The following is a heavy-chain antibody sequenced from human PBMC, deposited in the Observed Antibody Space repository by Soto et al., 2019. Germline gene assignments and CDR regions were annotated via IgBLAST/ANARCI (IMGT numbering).Heavy chain of an antibody. CDR1: GFSFSDFG. V-gene: IGHV3-30*18. J-gene: IGHJ6*02. D-gene: IGHD2-21*02. CDR2: ISHDGSNQ. CDR3: AKETRSRAVTATRVNGMDV. Sequence: QVQLVESGGGVVQPGRSLRLSCAPSGFSFSDFGMHWVRQAPGKGLEWVAAISHDGSNQYYGDSVKGRFSISRDHSNNRLYPQMNNLKVEDSAIYFCAKETRSRAVTATRVNGMDVWGQGTTVTVSS.